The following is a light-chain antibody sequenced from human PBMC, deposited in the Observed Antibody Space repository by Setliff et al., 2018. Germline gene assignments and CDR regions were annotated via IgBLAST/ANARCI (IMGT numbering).Light chain of an antibody. CDR1: SSDVGGYNY. J-gene: IGLJ1*01. V-gene: IGLV2-14*03. CDR3: SSYTSSSTDV. CDR2: DVN. Sequence: QSALAQPASVSGSPGQSITSSCTGTSSDVGGYNYVSWFQHHPGKAPKLMIYDVNKRPSGVSNRFSGSKSGNTASLTISGLQAEDETDYSCSSYTSSSTDVFGTGTKGTVL.